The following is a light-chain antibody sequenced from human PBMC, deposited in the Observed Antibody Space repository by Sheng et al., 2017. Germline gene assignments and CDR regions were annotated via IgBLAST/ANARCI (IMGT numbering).Light chain of an antibody. Sequence: QTVVTQEPSFSVSPGGTVTLTCGFISGSVSTNFYPGWYQQTPGQPPRTLIYSTNTRSSGVPDRFSGSILGNKAALTITGAQAGDESDYYCVLYMGSGISVFGGGTKLTVL. CDR2: STN. CDR3: VLYMGSGISV. V-gene: IGLV8-61*01. CDR1: SGSVSTNFY. J-gene: IGLJ3*02.